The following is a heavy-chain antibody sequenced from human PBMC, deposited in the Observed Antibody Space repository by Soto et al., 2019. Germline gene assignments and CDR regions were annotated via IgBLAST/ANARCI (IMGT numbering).Heavy chain of an antibody. V-gene: IGHV4-59*12. CDR3: ARDRRSYYSDGSGLDF. CDR2: IYYSGSA. D-gene: IGHD3-22*01. Sequence: SETLSLTCTVSGGSISSYYWSWIRQPPGKGLEWVGYIYYSGSAYYSPSLKSRVTISVDTSKNQFSLKLTSATAADTAVYYCARDRRSYYSDGSGLDFWGQGTLVTVSS. J-gene: IGHJ4*02. CDR1: GGSISSYY.